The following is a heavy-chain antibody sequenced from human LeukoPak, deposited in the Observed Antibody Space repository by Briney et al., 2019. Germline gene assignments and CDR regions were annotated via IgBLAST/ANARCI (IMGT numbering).Heavy chain of an antibody. CDR1: GFTFSSYW. V-gene: IGHV3-7*01. Sequence: GGYLRLSCAASGFTFSSYWMSWVRQAPGKGLEWVANINQDGSEKYYVDSVKGRFTISRDNAKNSLYLQMNSLRAEDTAVYYCAREGCSGGSCYHNWFDPWGQGTLVTVSS. J-gene: IGHJ5*02. CDR2: INQDGSEK. CDR3: AREGCSGGSCYHNWFDP. D-gene: IGHD2-15*01.